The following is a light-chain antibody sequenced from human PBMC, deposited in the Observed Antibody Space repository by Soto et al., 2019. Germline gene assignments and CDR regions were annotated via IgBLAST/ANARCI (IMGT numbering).Light chain of an antibody. CDR1: SSDVGGYNH. Sequence: QSVLTQPASVSGSPGQSITISCIGTSSDVGGYNHVSWYQQNPGKAPKLMIYDVTNRPSGVSNRFSGSKSGNTASLTISGLQAEDEADYYCSSYTTSSTSVIFGGGTKLTVL. J-gene: IGLJ2*01. V-gene: IGLV2-14*03. CDR3: SSYTTSSTSVI. CDR2: DVT.